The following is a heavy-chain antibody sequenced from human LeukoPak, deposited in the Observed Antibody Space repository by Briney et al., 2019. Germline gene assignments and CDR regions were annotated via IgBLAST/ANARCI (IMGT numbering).Heavy chain of an antibody. CDR2: IIPILNTA. Sequence: ASVKVSCKASGGTFSSSSFSWVRQAPGQGLEWMGGIIPILNTANYAQKFQGRVTITADESTSTAYMELSYLRSEDTAVYYCARVDSTSPHELDYWGQGTLVTVSS. CDR1: GGTFSSSS. V-gene: IGHV1-69*01. J-gene: IGHJ4*02. CDR3: ARVDSTSPHELDY. D-gene: IGHD6-6*01.